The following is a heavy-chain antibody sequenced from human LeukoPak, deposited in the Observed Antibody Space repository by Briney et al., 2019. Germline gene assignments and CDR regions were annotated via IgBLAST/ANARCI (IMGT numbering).Heavy chain of an antibody. V-gene: IGHV3-30-3*02. CDR1: GFTFSSYA. J-gene: IGHJ4*02. Sequence: GRSLRLSCAASGFTFSSYAMHWVRQAPGKGLEWVAVISYDGSNKYYADSVKGRFTISRDNSKNTLYLQMNSLRAEDTAVYYCAKFPAWGQGTLVTVSS. CDR2: ISYDGSNK. CDR3: AKFPA.